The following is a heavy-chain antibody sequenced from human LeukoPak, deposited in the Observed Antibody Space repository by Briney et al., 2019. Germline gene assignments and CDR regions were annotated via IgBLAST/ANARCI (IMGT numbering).Heavy chain of an antibody. CDR3: ARLDCIVEGCYNH. CDR2: INGYNGNT. D-gene: IGHD2-15*01. J-gene: IGHJ4*02. V-gene: IGHV1-18*01. Sequence: ASVKVSCKTSGYTFTSYGISWVRQAPGQGLEWMGWINGYNGNTKYAQRLQGRVTMTTDTSTSTAYMELRSLRSDDTAIYYCARLDCIVEGCYNHWGRGTLVTVSS. CDR1: GYTFTSYG.